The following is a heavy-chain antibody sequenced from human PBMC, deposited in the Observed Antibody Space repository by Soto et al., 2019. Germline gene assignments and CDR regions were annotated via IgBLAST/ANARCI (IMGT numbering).Heavy chain of an antibody. CDR3: ARGQAFWTGYYRMPYYFDY. D-gene: IGHD3-3*01. V-gene: IGHV4-61*01. Sequence: SETLSLTCTVSGGSVSSGSYYWSWIRQPPGKGLEYIGYLYYSGSTNYNPSLKSRVTISVDTPKNQFSLKLTSVTAAVTAIYYCARGQAFWTGYYRMPYYFDYWGQGTLVTVSS. CDR2: LYYSGST. J-gene: IGHJ4*02. CDR1: GGSVSSGSYY.